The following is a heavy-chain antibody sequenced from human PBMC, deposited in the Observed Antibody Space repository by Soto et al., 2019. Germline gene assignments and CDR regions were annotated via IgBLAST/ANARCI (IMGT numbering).Heavy chain of an antibody. J-gene: IGHJ4*02. CDR3: ASGRDGGAAN. CDR1: GGSFSGYY. V-gene: IGHV4-34*01. D-gene: IGHD4-17*01. CDR2: INPSGST. Sequence: QVQLQQWGAGLLKPSETLSLTCAVYGGSFSGYYWSWIRQPPGKGLEWIGEINPSGSTNYTPSLKSRVTMSGDTPNNQFSLKLTSVTAADTAVYYCASGRDGGAANWGQGTLVTVSS.